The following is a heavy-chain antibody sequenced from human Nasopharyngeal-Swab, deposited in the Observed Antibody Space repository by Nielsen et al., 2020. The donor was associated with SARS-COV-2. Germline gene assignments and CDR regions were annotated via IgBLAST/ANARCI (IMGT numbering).Heavy chain of an antibody. CDR3: ARVAGCSSTSCYSRGAFDI. CDR1: GYTFTGNY. Sequence: ASVKVSCKASGYTFTGNYMHWGRQDPGQGLEWRGRINPNSGGTNYAQKFQGRVTMTRDTSISTAYMELSRLRSDDTAVYYCARVAGCSSTSCYSRGAFDIWGQGTMVTVSS. J-gene: IGHJ3*02. V-gene: IGHV1-2*06. CDR2: INPNSGGT. D-gene: IGHD2-2*02.